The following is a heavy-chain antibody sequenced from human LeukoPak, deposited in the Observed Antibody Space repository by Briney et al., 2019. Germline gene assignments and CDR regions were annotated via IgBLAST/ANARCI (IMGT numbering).Heavy chain of an antibody. CDR2: ISSSSSYT. CDR3: AGEIGGSSRWIAFDI. V-gene: IGHV3-11*05. J-gene: IGHJ3*02. D-gene: IGHD2-15*01. Sequence: GGSLRLSCAASGFTFSDYYMSWIRQAPGKGLEWVSYISSSSSYTNYADSVKGRFTISRDNAKNSLYLQMNSLRAEDTAVYYCAGEIGGSSRWIAFDIWGQGTMVTVSS. CDR1: GFTFSDYY.